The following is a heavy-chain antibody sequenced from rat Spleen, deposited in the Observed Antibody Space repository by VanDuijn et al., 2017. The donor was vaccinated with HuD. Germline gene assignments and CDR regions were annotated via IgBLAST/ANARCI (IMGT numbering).Heavy chain of an antibody. D-gene: IGHD1-11*01. CDR3: SRGGATRFDY. J-gene: IGHJ2*01. V-gene: IGHV5-29*01. CDR1: GFTVSDYY. Sequence: EVQLVESDGGLVQPGRSLKLSCAASGFTVSDYYMAWVRQAPTEGLEWVATFSYDGSTTYYRDSVKGRFTVSRDNEQNTLYLQMDSLRSEDTATYYCSRGGATRFDYWGQGVMVTVSS. CDR2: FSYDGSTT.